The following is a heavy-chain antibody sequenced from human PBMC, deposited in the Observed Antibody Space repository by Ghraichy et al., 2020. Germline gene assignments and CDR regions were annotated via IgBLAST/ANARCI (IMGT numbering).Heavy chain of an antibody. CDR3: TTGIGYYYDR. V-gene: IGHV3-43*02. J-gene: IGHJ5*02. D-gene: IGHD3-22*01. CDR1: GFTFDDFT. Sequence: GGSLRLSCAASGFTFDDFTMHWVRQAPGKGLEWVSLVSENGGRRDYIDSVKGRFTISRDNSRNSVYLQMNSLRSDDTALYFCTTGIGYYYDRWGQGTLVTVSS. CDR2: VSENGGRR.